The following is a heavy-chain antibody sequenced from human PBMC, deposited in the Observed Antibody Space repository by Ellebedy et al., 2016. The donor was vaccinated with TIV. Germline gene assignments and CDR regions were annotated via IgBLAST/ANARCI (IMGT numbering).Heavy chain of an antibody. CDR3: AKENYGMDV. Sequence: MPSETLSLTCTVSGGSISSSNYYWGWIRQPPGKGLEWIGEIWHSGSTNYNPSLKSRVSMSVDKSKNQFSLNLNSVSAADTAVYYCAKENYGMDVWGQGTTVIVSS. CDR2: IWHSGST. V-gene: IGHV4-39*07. CDR1: GGSISSSNYY. J-gene: IGHJ6*02.